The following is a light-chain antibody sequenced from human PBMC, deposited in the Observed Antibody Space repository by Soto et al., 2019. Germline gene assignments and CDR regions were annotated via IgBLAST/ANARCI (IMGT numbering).Light chain of an antibody. CDR2: EVS. Sequence: QSALTQPPSASGSPGQSVTISCTGTSSGVGDYNYVSWYQQHPGKAPKLMIYEVSKRPSGVPDRFSGSKSGNTASLTVSGLQAEDEADYYCSSYAGSNNFVFGGGTKLTVL. CDR3: SSYAGSNNFV. V-gene: IGLV2-8*01. J-gene: IGLJ2*01. CDR1: SSGVGDYNY.